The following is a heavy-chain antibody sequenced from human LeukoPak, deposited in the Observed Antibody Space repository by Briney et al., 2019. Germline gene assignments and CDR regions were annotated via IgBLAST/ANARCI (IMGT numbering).Heavy chain of an antibody. Sequence: GASVKVSCKASGGTFSSYAISWVRQAPGQGLEWMGRIIPILGIANYAQKFQGRVTITADKSTSTAYMELSSLRSEDTAVYYCARDIVVVVAATSPHVGGGFDYWGQGTLVTVSS. CDR1: GGTFSSYA. V-gene: IGHV1-69*04. J-gene: IGHJ4*02. CDR3: ARDIVVVVAATSPHVGGGFDY. CDR2: IIPILGIA. D-gene: IGHD2-15*01.